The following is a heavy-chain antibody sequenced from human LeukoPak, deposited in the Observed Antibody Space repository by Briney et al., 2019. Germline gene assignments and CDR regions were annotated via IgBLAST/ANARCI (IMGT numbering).Heavy chain of an antibody. CDR1: GGSFSGYY. CDR2: INHSGST. V-gene: IGHV4-34*01. Sequence: SETLSLTCAVYGGSFSGYYWSWIRQPPGKGLEWIGEINHSGSTNYNPSLKSRVTISVDTSKNQFSLKLSSVTAADTAVYYCARGYSNYGYTNWFDPWGQGTLVTVSS. D-gene: IGHD3-10*01. CDR3: ARGYSNYGYTNWFDP. J-gene: IGHJ5*02.